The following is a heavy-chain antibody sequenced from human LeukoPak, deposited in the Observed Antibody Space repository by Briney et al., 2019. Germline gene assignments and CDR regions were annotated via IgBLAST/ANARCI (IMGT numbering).Heavy chain of an antibody. V-gene: IGHV4-61*01. CDR3: ARGGFGVPFDY. J-gene: IGHJ4*02. CDR1: GGSVSSGSYY. CDR2: IYYSGST. Sequence: SETLSLTCTVSGGSVSSGSYYWSWIRQPPGKGLEWIGYIYYSGSTSYNPSLKSRVTISVDTSKNQFSLKLSSVTAADTAVYYCARGGFGVPFDYWGQGTLVTVSS. D-gene: IGHD3-3*01.